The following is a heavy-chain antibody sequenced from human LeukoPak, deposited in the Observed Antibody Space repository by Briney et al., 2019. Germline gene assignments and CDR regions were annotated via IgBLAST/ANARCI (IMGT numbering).Heavy chain of an antibody. J-gene: IGHJ4*02. V-gene: IGHV3-33*01. CDR2: IWYDGSNK. CDR3: ARESLAAAGFDY. CDR1: GFTFSSYG. D-gene: IGHD6-13*01. Sequence: GRSLRLSCAASGFTFSSYGMHWVRQAPGKGLEWVAVIWYDGSNKYYADSVEGRFTISRDNSKNTLYLQMNSLRAEDTAVYYCARESLAAAGFDYWGQGTLVTVSS.